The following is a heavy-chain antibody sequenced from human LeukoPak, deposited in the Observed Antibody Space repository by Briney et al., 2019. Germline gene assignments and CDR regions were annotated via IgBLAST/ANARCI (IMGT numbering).Heavy chain of an antibody. CDR1: GGSFSGYY. CDR2: ISGSGGST. CDR3: AKDLRPRDGYNHYFDY. J-gene: IGHJ4*02. Sequence: ETLSLTCAVYGGSFSGYYWSWVRQAPGKGLEWVSAISGSGGSTYYADSVKGRFTISRDNSKNTLYLQMNSLRAEDTAVYYCAKDLRPRDGYNHYFDYWGQGTLVTVSS. D-gene: IGHD5-24*01. V-gene: IGHV3-23*01.